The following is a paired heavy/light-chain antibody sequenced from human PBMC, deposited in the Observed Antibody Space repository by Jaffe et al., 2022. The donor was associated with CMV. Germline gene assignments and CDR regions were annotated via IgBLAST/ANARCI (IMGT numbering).Light chain of an antibody. CDR3: SSYTSDNTSI. CDR2: DVS. J-gene: IGLJ2*01. CDR1: SSDIGAYYY. Sequence: QSALTQPASVSGSPGQSITISCTGSSSDIGAYYYVSWYQQHPGKAPKVVIHDVSNRPSGVSNRFSGSKSGNTASLTISGLQAEDEADYYCSSYTSDNTSIFGGGTKLTVL. V-gene: IGLV2-14*03.
Heavy chain of an antibody. CDR1: GASVRSSSHY. D-gene: IGHD2-2*01. CDR3: ARDRLVPAGMGGNNWFDP. CDR2: IYYSGST. V-gene: IGHV4-61*01. Sequence: QVQLQESGPGLVKPSETLSLTCSVSGASVRSSSHYWTWIRQPPGKGLEWIGYIYYSGSTNYNPSLKSRVTISVDTSKDQFSLKMSSVTAADTAVYYCARDRLVPAGMGGNNWFDPWGQGIPVTVSS. J-gene: IGHJ5*02.